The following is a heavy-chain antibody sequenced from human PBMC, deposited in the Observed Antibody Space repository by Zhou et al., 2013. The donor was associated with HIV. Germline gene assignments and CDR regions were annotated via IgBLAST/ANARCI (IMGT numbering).Heavy chain of an antibody. J-gene: IGHJ4*02. CDR1: GGTFSSYA. Sequence: QVQLVQSGAEVKKPGSSVKVSCKASGGTFSSYAISWVRQAPGQGLEWMGGIIPIFGTANYAQKFQGRVTITTDESTSTAYMELSSLRSEDTAVYYCARDLKVDYGGTRHYFDYWGPGNPGHRSPQ. CDR3: ARDLKVDYGGTRHYFDY. CDR2: IIPIFGTA. D-gene: IGHD4-17*01. V-gene: IGHV1-69*05.